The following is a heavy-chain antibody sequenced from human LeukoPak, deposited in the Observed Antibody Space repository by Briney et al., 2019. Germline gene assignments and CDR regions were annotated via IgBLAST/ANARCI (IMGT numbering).Heavy chain of an antibody. CDR2: LSASGSS. CDR3: ARLRVPAARGAFDY. D-gene: IGHD6-6*01. V-gene: IGHV4-4*07. CDR1: SDSINDYF. Sequence: SETLSLTCSFSSDSINDYFWSWIRQPAGKGLEWIGRLSASGSSRYNPSLQSRVTMSLGTSKNQFSLKLTSVTAADTAVYYCARLRVPAARGAFDYWGQGTMVTVAS. J-gene: IGHJ3*01.